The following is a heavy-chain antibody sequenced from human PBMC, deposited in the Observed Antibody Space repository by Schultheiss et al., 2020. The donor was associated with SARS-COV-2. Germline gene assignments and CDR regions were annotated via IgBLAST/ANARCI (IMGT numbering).Heavy chain of an antibody. D-gene: IGHD2-21*02. CDR1: GGSISSGGYY. V-gene: IGHV4-31*03. CDR3: ARCGGDSPDAFDI. CDR2: IYYSGST. Sequence: SETLSLTCTVSGGSISSGGYYWSWIRQHPGKGLEWIGYIYYSGSTYYNPSLKSRVTISVDTSKNQFSLKLSSVTAADTAVYYCARCGGDSPDAFDIWGQGTMVTVSS. J-gene: IGHJ3*02.